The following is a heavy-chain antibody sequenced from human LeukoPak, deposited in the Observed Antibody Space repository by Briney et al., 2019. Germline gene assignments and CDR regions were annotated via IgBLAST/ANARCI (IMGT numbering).Heavy chain of an antibody. CDR2: MYYRGTT. J-gene: IGHJ4*02. V-gene: IGHV4-39*07. CDR3: ARGGVTQPIDY. D-gene: IGHD3-10*01. Sequence: SETLTLTCTVSGGSITSTSYYWGWIRQPPGKGLEWIGTMYYRGTTYYNPSLKSRVTISVDTSKNQFSLKLSSVTAADTAVYYCARGGVTQPIDYWGQGTLVTVSS. CDR1: GGSITSTSYY.